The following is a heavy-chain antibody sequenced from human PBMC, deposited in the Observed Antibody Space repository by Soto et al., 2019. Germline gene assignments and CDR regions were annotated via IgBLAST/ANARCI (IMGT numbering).Heavy chain of an antibody. J-gene: IGHJ5*02. V-gene: IGHV2-5*02. CDR3: XXXXXXXXXWFDP. Sequence: QITLKESGPTLVKPTQTLTLTCTFSGFSLTTSGVGVGWIRQPPGKALEWLALIYWDDDKRYSPSLKSRLTITKDTSKNQVVLTMTNXDXAXXATXXXXXXXXXXXXWFDPWGQGTLVTVSS. CDR1: GFSLTTSGVG. CDR2: IYWDDDK.